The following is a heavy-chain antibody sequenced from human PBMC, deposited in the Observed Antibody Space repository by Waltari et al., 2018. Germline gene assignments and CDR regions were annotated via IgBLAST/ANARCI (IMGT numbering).Heavy chain of an antibody. V-gene: IGHV3-23*01. J-gene: IGHJ4*02. D-gene: IGHD6-19*01. CDR3: AYSSGWVYFWEY. CDR1: GFTFSSYA. CDR2: ISVSGGST. Sequence: EVQLLESGGGLVQPGGSLRLSCAASGFTFSSYAMSWVRQAPGKGLEWVSAISVSGGSTYYADSVKGRFTISRDNSKNTLYLQMNSLRAEDTAVYYCAYSSGWVYFWEYWGQGTLVTVSS.